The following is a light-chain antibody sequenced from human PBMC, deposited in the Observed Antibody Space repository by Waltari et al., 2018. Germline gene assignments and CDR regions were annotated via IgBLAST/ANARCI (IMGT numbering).Light chain of an antibody. CDR1: SGSVSTSYY. CDR3: VLYMGSGIWV. J-gene: IGLJ3*02. Sequence: QTVVTQETSFSVSPGGTVTLTCGLSSGSVSTSYYPSWYQQTPGQTPRTLIYSTNTRSAGVPDRFSCSILASKAALTITGAQADDESDYYCVLYMGSGIWVFGGGTKLTVL. CDR2: STN. V-gene: IGLV8-61*01.